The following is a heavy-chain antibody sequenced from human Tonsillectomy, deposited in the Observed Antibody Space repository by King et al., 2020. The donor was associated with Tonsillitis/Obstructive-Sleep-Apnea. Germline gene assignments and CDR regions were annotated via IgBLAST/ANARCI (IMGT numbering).Heavy chain of an antibody. V-gene: IGHV3-33*05. CDR1: GFTFSSYG. J-gene: IGHJ6*01. CDR2: ISYDGSNE. D-gene: IGHD3-16*02. CDR3: AGDTYYVWENYRQPLAF. Sequence: VQLVESGGGVVQPGRSLRLSCAASGFTFSSYGMHWVRQAPGKGLEWVAVISYDGSNEYYADSVKGRFTISRDNSKNTLYLQMNSLRAEDTAVYYCAGDTYYVWENYRQPLAFCGQGTRVTVS.